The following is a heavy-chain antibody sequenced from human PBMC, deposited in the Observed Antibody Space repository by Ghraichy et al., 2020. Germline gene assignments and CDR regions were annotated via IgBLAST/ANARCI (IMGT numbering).Heavy chain of an antibody. D-gene: IGHD6-6*01. CDR1: GFAFITTW. Sequence: GGSLRLSCAASGFAFITTWMSWVRQAPGKGLEWVGRIKSKGSGGTVDFAAPVKGRFTISRDDSKNTLYLQMDSLKPEDTAVYYCTTHLIARPATAWFFDYWGQGTLVTVSS. CDR2: IKSKGSGGTV. J-gene: IGHJ4*02. V-gene: IGHV3-15*01. CDR3: TTHLIARPATAWFFDY.